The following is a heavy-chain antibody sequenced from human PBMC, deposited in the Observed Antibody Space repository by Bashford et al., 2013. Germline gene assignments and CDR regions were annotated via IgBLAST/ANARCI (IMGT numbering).Heavy chain of an antibody. D-gene: IGHD2-2*01. V-gene: IGHV4-59*08. J-gene: IGHJ5*02. CDR1: GGSISSYY. CDR2: IYYSGST. Sequence: SETLSLTCTVSGGSISSYYWSWIRQPPGKGLELIGYIYYSGSTNYNPSLKSRVSISVDTSKNQLSLKLTSVTAADTAVYYCARMGYCSSDSCLGFDPWGQGTLVTVSS. CDR3: ARMGYCSSDSCLGFDP.